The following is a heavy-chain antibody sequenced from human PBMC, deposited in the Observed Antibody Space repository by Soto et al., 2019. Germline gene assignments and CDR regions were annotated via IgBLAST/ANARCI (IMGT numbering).Heavy chain of an antibody. CDR2: ISYDGSNK. Sequence: QVQLVESGGGVVQPGRSLRLSCVASGFTFSNYAMHWVRQAPGKGLEWVAVISYDGSNKYYADAVKGRFTISRDNSKNTLYLQVNSLRAEDRAGYYCAIDGAVFDYWGQGTLVTVSS. CDR1: GFTFSNYA. CDR3: AIDGAVFDY. D-gene: IGHD3-16*01. J-gene: IGHJ4*02. V-gene: IGHV3-30-3*01.